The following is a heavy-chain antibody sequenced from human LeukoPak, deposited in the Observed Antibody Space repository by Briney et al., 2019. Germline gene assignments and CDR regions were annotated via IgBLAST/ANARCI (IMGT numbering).Heavy chain of an antibody. J-gene: IGHJ4*02. CDR3: AVVGYYRTLDY. V-gene: IGHV1-46*01. D-gene: IGHD3-22*01. Sequence: ASVKVSCKASGYTFPSYFMHWVRQAPGQGLEWMGIINPTGGSTTYAQKFQGRVTMTRDTSTSTVYMELRSLRSDDTAVYYCAVVGYYRTLDYWGQGTLVTVSS. CDR1: GYTFPSYF. CDR2: INPTGGST.